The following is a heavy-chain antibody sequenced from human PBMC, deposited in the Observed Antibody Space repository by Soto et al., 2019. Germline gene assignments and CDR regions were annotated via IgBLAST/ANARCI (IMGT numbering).Heavy chain of an antibody. CDR1: GFTLSNYG. D-gene: IGHD3-22*01. Sequence: GGSLRLSCAASGFTLSNYGMHWVRQAPGKGLEWVATLSYDGSKKDYADSVKGRFTISRDISKNALYLQLNNLRVEDTAVYYCARLHYDSSGYFHYWGQGTLVTVS. CDR3: ARLHYDSSGYFHY. CDR2: LSYDGSKK. V-gene: IGHV3-30-3*01. J-gene: IGHJ4*02.